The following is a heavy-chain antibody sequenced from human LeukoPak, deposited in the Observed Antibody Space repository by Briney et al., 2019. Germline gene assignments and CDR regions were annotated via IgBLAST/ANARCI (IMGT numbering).Heavy chain of an antibody. CDR3: VSHKYSSGLFEY. CDR1: GGSISSYY. V-gene: IGHV4-59*08. CDR2: IYYSGST. J-gene: IGHJ4*02. D-gene: IGHD6-19*01. Sequence: PSETLSLTCTVSGGSISSYYWSWIRQPPGKGLEWIGYIYYSGSTNYNPSLKSRVTISVDTSKNQFSLKLSSVTAADTAVYYCVSHKYSSGLFEYWGQGTLVTVSS.